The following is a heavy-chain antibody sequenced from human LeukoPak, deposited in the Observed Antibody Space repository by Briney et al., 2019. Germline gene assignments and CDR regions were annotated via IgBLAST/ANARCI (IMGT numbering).Heavy chain of an antibody. CDR1: GYSISSGYY. J-gene: IGHJ5*02. CDR3: ARAGSSWWRRYFDP. CDR2: INHSGST. D-gene: IGHD6-13*01. Sequence: PSETLSLTCAVSGYSISSGYYWGWIRQPPGKGLEWIGEINHSGSTNYNPSLKSRVTISVDTSKNQFSLKLSSVTAADTAVYYCARAGSSWWRRYFDPWGQGTLVTVSS. V-gene: IGHV4-38-2*01.